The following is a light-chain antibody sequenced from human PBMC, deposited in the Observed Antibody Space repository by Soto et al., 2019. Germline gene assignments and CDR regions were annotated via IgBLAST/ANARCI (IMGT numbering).Light chain of an antibody. CDR1: HSIGSR. CDR2: KAS. CDR3: SET. J-gene: IGKJ1*01. Sequence: DVQMTQSPSTLSASVGHRVTITCRASHSIGSRLAWCQQKPGKAPKVMIYKASSLESGVPSRFSGSGSGTDFPLTISSLQPDEFATYYPSETFGQGTKVEIK. V-gene: IGKV1-5*03.